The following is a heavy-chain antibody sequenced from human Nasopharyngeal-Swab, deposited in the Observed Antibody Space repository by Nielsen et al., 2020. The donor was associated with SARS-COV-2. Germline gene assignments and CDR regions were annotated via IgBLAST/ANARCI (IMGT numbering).Heavy chain of an antibody. CDR3: ARGPPPTNYYDSSGYYYRCGMDV. Sequence: WSRQAPGHTLDGLRWINAGNGNTKYSQKFQGRVTITRDTSASTAYMELSSLRSEDTAVYYCARGPPPTNYYDSSGYYYRCGMDVWGQGTTVTVSS. J-gene: IGHJ6*02. CDR2: INAGNGNT. D-gene: IGHD3-22*01. V-gene: IGHV1-3*01.